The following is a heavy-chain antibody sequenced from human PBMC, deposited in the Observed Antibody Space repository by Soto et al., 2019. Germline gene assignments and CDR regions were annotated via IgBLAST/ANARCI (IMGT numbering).Heavy chain of an antibody. CDR2: ISAYNGNT. V-gene: IGHV1-18*01. CDR1: GYTFTSYG. J-gene: IGHJ4*02. D-gene: IGHD3-22*01. CDR3: ARTSGYYFFDS. Sequence: GASVKVSCKACGYTFTSYGISWVRQAPGQGLEWMGWISAYNGNTKYAQKLQGRVTMTTDTSTSTAYMELSSLRSEDTAVYYCARTSGYYFFDSWGQGTLVTVSS.